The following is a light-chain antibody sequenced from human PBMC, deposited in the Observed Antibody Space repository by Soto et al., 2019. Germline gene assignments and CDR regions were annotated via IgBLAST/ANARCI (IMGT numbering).Light chain of an antibody. J-gene: IGLJ2*01. CDR1: SGHSSYI. Sequence: QLVLTQSSSASASLGSSVTLTCTLSSGHSSYIIAWHQQQPGKAPRYLMKLEGSGSYNQGSGVPDRFSGSSSGADRYLAITNLRSEDEADYYCATWDSNTSHVVFGGGTKLTVL. CDR2: LEGSGSY. V-gene: IGLV4-60*03. CDR3: ATWDSNTSHVV.